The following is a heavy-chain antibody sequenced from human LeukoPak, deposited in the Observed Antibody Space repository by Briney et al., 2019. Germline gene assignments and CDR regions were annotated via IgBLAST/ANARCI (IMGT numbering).Heavy chain of an antibody. V-gene: IGHV3-21*01. D-gene: IGHD2-2*01. CDR1: GFRLSDYD. Sequence: GESPDLSCAASGFRLSDYDMNWVRQAPGKGLECVSSISTGSRYIYYEYSVKGRSTISRDDAKNSLYLQMDYLRAEDTAVYYCARADCSGSTCYLRRSWFDPWGQGTLVTVSS. J-gene: IGHJ5*02. CDR3: ARADCSGSTCYLRRSWFDP. CDR2: ISTGSRYI.